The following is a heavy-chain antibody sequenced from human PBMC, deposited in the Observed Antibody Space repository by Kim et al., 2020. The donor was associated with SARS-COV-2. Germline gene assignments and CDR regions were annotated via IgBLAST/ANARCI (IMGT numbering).Heavy chain of an antibody. CDR3: ARASRGGTYYYDSSGYYLLDY. CDR2: ISSSSSTI. CDR1: GFTFSSYS. J-gene: IGHJ4*02. Sequence: GGSLRLSCAASGFTFSSYSMNWVRQAPGKGLEWVSYISSSSSTIYYADSVKGRFTISRDNAKNSLYLQMNSLRAEDTAVYYCARASRGGTYYYDSSGYYLLDYWGQGTWSPSPQ. D-gene: IGHD3-22*01. V-gene: IGHV3-48*04.